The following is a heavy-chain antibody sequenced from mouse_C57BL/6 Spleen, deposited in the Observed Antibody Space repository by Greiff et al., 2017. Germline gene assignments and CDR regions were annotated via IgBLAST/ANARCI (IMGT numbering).Heavy chain of an antibody. J-gene: IGHJ4*01. CDR3: ASERVGLQEYAFDY. D-gene: IGHD3-1*01. V-gene: IGHV1-58*01. CDR2: IYTGNGYT. CDR1: GYTFTSYG. Sequence: VQLQQPGAELVRPGSSVKLSCKTSGYTFTSYGIHWVKQRPGQGLEWIGYIYTGNGYTDYNEKFKGKATLTSDTSSSTAYMQLSSLTSEDAAVYICASERVGLQEYAFDYWGQGTSVTVSS.